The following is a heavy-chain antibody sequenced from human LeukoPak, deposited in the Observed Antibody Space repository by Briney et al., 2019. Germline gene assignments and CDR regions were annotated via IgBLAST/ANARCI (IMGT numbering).Heavy chain of an antibody. J-gene: IGHJ3*02. D-gene: IGHD6-6*01. CDR1: GYTFTSYE. Sequence: ASVKVSCKASGYTFTSYEINWVRQATGQGLEWMGWMNPNSGNTGYAQKFQGRVTITRNTSISTAYMELSSLRSEDTAVYYCARYSSSKGAFDIWGQGTMVSVSS. CDR3: ARYSSSKGAFDI. V-gene: IGHV1-8*03. CDR2: MNPNSGNT.